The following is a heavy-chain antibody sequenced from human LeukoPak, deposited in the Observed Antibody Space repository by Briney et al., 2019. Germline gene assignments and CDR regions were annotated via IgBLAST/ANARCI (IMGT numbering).Heavy chain of an antibody. CDR1: GGSFSGYY. D-gene: IGHD5-18*01. V-gene: IGHV4-34*01. CDR2: INHSGST. J-gene: IGHJ6*03. CDR3: ARALKGGYSYGIYYYYYYMDV. Sequence: SETLSLTCAVYGGSFSGYYWSWIRQPPGKGLEWIGEINHSGSTNYNPSLKSRVTISVDTSKNQFSLKLSSVTAADTAVYYCARALKGGYSYGIYYYYYYMDVWGKGTTVTISS.